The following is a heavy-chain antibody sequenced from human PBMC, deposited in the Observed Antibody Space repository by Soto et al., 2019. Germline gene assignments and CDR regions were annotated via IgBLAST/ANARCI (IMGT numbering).Heavy chain of an antibody. D-gene: IGHD5-12*01. CDR2: IIPIFGTP. CDR3: ATNEGRDGYSFDY. J-gene: IGHJ4*02. CDR1: GVTFSRQD. Sequence: GASVKVSCKASGVTFSRQDMRWVRQAPGQGLEWMGGIIPIFGTPQYAEKFHDRVTITADESTSTAYMELSSLTSEDTAVYYCATNEGRDGYSFDYWGQGXLVTVYS. V-gene: IGHV1-69*13.